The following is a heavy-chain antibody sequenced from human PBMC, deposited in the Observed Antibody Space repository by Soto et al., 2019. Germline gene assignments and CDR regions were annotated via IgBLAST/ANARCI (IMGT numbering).Heavy chain of an antibody. D-gene: IGHD3-16*01. J-gene: IGHJ5*02. V-gene: IGHV1-3*01. CDR3: ARGYGGPIGWFDP. Sequence: GASVKVSRKASGYTFTSYAMHLVRPAPGQRLEWMGWINAGNGNTKYSQKFQGRVTITRDTSASTAYMELSSLRSEDTAVYYCARGYGGPIGWFDPWGQGTLVTVSS. CDR1: GYTFTSYA. CDR2: INAGNGNT.